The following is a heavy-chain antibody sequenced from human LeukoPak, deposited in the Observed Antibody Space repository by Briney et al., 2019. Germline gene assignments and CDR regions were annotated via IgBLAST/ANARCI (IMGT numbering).Heavy chain of an antibody. CDR2: IYTSGST. Sequence: SETLSLTCAVYGGSFSSYYWSWIRQPAGKGLEWIGRIYTSGSTNYNPSLKSRVTMSVDTSKNQFSLKLSSVTAADTAVYYCARGLPNAQWELPFSWFDPWGQGTLVTVSS. V-gene: IGHV4-59*10. D-gene: IGHD1-26*01. CDR3: ARGLPNAQWELPFSWFDP. CDR1: GGSFSSYY. J-gene: IGHJ5*02.